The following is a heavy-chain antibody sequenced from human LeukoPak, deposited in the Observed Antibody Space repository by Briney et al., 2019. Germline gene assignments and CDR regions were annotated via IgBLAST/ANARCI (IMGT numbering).Heavy chain of an antibody. CDR3: ARCPPDSVYYYGMDV. CDR2: IIPIFGTA. V-gene: IGHV1-69*13. D-gene: IGHD1-14*01. Sequence: SVRVSCKASGYTFTGYYMHWVRQAPGQGLEWMGGIIPIFGTANYAQKFQGRVTITADESTSTAYMELSSLRSEDTAVYYCARCPPDSVYYYGMDVWGQGTTVTVSS. CDR1: GYTFTGYY. J-gene: IGHJ6*02.